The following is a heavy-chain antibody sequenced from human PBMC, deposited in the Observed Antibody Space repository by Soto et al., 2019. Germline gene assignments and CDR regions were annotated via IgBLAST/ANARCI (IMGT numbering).Heavy chain of an antibody. Sequence: GGSLRLSCAASGFTFSGSAMHWVRQASGKGLEWVGRIRSKANSYATAYAASVKGRFTISRDDSKNTAYLQMNSLKTEDTAVYYCTRLQDIGMYVWGQGTTVTVSS. CDR2: IRSKANSYAT. CDR1: GFTFSGSA. CDR3: TRLQDIGMYV. V-gene: IGHV3-73*01. J-gene: IGHJ6*02. D-gene: IGHD2-15*01.